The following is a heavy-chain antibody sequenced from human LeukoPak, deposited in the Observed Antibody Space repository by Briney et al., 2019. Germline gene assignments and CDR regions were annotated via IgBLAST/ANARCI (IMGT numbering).Heavy chain of an antibody. Sequence: SETLSLTCTVSGYSISSGYYWGWIRQPPGKGLEWIGYIYYSGSTYYNPSLKSRVTISVDTSKNQFSLKLSSVTAADTAVYYCARESRLDYYDSSGYYLRPDAFDIWGQGTMVTVSS. CDR2: IYYSGST. CDR1: GYSISSGYY. D-gene: IGHD3-22*01. J-gene: IGHJ3*02. V-gene: IGHV4-38-2*02. CDR3: ARESRLDYYDSSGYYLRPDAFDI.